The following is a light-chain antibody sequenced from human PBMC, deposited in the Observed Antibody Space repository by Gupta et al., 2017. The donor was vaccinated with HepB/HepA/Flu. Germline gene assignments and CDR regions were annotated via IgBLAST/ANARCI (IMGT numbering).Light chain of an antibody. J-gene: IGKJ3*01. CDR2: AAS. CDR3: QQSDSTPIT. V-gene: IGKV1-39*01. CDR1: QSISSY. Sequence: DIQMTQSPSSLSASVGDRVTITCRASQSISSYLNWYQQKPGKAPKLLIYAASSVQSGVPSRFSGSGSGTDFTLTISSLQPEDFATYYCQQSDSTPITFGHGTKVDIK.